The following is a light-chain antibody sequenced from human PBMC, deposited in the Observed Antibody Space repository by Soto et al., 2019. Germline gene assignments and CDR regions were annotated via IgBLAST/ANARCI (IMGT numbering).Light chain of an antibody. CDR2: AAS. J-gene: IGKJ5*01. V-gene: IGKV1-9*01. Sequence: IQLTQSLSFLSASVGDRVPLTCRASQGISSYLAWYQQKPGKAPNLLIYAASTLQSGVPSRFSGSGSGTEFSFNITSLQPEDVATYYCQQYDDLPITFGQGTRLEI. CDR1: QGISSY. CDR3: QQYDDLPIT.